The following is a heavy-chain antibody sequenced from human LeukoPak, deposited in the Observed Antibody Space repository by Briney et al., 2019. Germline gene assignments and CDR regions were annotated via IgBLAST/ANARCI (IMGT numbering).Heavy chain of an antibody. J-gene: IGHJ4*02. CDR2: IYYSGST. CDR3: ARVSYAYFDY. D-gene: IGHD2-2*01. V-gene: IGHV4-39*07. CDR1: GGSISSSSYY. Sequence: PSETLSLTCTVSGGSISSSSYYWGWIRQPPGKGLEWIVSIYYSGSTYYNPSLKSRVTISVDTSKNQFSLKLSSVTAADTAVYYCARVSYAYFDYWGQGTLVTVSS.